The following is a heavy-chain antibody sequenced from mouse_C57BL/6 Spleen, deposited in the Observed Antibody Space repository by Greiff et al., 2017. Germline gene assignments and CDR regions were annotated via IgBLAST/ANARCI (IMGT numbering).Heavy chain of an antibody. CDR3: ARNPGSSLAWFAY. J-gene: IGHJ3*01. CDR1: GFSLTSYG. V-gene: IGHV2-2*01. CDR2: IWSGGST. Sequence: QVQLKESGPGLVQPSQSLSITCTVSGFSLTSYGVHWVRQSPGKGLEWLGVIWSGGSTDYNAAFISRLSISKDNSKSQVFFKMNSLQADDTAIYYCARNPGSSLAWFAYWGQGTLVTVSA. D-gene: IGHD1-1*01.